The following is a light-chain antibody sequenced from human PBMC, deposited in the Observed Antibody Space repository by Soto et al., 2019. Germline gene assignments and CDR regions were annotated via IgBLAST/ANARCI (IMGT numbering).Light chain of an antibody. Sequence: EIVLTQSPATLSLSPGEIATPSCRASQSFSTYLAWYQQKPCQAPRLLISYVAKRAAGIPARFSGSGSGPDFTPVITSVEPEDGAVYYCQQRSTCTPFTFGQGTKLEIK. V-gene: IGKV3-11*01. J-gene: IGKJ2*01. CDR2: YVA. CDR1: QSFSTY. CDR3: QQRSTCTPFT.